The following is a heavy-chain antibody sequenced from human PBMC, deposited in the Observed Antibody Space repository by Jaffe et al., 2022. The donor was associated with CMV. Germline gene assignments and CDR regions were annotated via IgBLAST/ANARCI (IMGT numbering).Heavy chain of an antibody. Sequence: QVQLVQSGAEVKKPGASVKVSCKASGYTFTSYYMHWVRQAPGQGLEWMGIINPSGGSTSYAQKFQGRVTMTRDTSTSTVYMELSSLRSEDTAVYYCARDAPPGGNSSSWYDEDYWGQGTLVTVSS. D-gene: IGHD6-13*01. V-gene: IGHV1-46*01. CDR3: ARDAPPGGNSSSWYDEDY. CDR1: GYTFTSYY. J-gene: IGHJ4*02. CDR2: INPSGGST.